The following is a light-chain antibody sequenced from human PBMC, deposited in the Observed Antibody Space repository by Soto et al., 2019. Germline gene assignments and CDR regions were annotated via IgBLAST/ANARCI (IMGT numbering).Light chain of an antibody. V-gene: IGKV3-20*01. J-gene: IGKJ1*01. CDR2: ATS. CDR3: HQYGYSSWT. CDR1: QSVSSNY. Sequence: EIVLTQSPGTLSLSPGERATLSCRASQSVSSNYLAWYQQKPGPAPRLLIYATSSRATGIPDRFSGSGSGTDFTLAISRLEPEDFAVYYCHQYGYSSWTFGQGTKVEIK.